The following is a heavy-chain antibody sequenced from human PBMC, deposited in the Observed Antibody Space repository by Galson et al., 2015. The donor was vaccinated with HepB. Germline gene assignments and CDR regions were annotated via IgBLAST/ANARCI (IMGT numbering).Heavy chain of an antibody. V-gene: IGHV3-21*01. CDR3: ARDWQWLVPSLDF. D-gene: IGHD6-19*01. CDR1: GFTFNTYS. CDR2: ISSDSSYI. J-gene: IGHJ4*02. Sequence: SLRLSCAASGFTFNTYSMNWVRQAPGKGLEWVSSISSDSSYIYYADSVKGRFTISRDNAKSSLYLQMNSLRAEDTAVYYCARDWQWLVPSLDFWGQGTLVTVSS.